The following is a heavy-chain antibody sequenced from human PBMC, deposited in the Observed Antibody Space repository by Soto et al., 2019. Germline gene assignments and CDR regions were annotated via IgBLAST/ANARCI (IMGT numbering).Heavy chain of an antibody. CDR2: IYSGGST. CDR3: AGDSDYYGSGLAFDI. Sequence: EVQLVESGGGLVQPGGSLRLSCAASGFTVTSNYMSWVRQAPGKGLEWVSVIYSGGSTYYADSVKGRFTISRHNSKNTLYLQMNSLRAEDTAVYYCAGDSDYYGSGLAFDIWGQGTMVTVSS. V-gene: IGHV3-53*04. D-gene: IGHD3-10*01. J-gene: IGHJ3*02. CDR1: GFTVTSNY.